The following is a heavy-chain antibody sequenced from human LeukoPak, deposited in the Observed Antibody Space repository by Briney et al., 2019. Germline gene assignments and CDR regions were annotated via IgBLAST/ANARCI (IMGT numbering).Heavy chain of an antibody. D-gene: IGHD1-1*01. CDR1: AGSTSPGGSI. Sequence: LSLIFTRSAGSTSPGGSISSRSLQPPDKGLEWIGYIHYSGSTQYNPSLKSRVTISIDMSKNQFSLRLRFLTAADTAVYYCAAQLAYFDYWDQGTLVTVSS. J-gene: IGHJ4*02. CDR3: AAQLAYFDY. CDR2: IHYSGST. V-gene: IGHV4-61*08.